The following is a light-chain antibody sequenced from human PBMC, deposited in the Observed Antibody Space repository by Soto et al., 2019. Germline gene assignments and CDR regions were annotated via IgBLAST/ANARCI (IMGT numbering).Light chain of an antibody. CDR1: SSDVGSYNR. V-gene: IGLV2-18*02. CDR3: SSYTSSSTPLYV. Sequence: QSVLTQPPSVSGSPGQSVTISCTGTSSDVGSYNRVPWYQQPPGTAPKLMIYEVSNRPSGVPDRFSGSKSGNTASLTISGLQAEDEADYYCSSYTSSSTPLYVFGTGTKVTVL. CDR2: EVS. J-gene: IGLJ1*01.